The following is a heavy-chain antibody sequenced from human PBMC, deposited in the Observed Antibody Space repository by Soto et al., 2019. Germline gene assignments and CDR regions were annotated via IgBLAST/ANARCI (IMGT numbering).Heavy chain of an antibody. V-gene: IGHV1-69*01. D-gene: IGHD3-22*01. CDR2: IIPIFGTA. Sequence: QVQLVQSWAEVKKPGSSVKVSCKASGGTFSSYAISWVRQAPGQGLEWMGGIIPIFGTANYAQKFQGRVTITADESTSTAYMELSSLRSEDTAVYYCARSRVTYYYDRSAFDIWGQGTMVTVSS. J-gene: IGHJ3*02. CDR3: ARSRVTYYYDRSAFDI. CDR1: GGTFSSYA.